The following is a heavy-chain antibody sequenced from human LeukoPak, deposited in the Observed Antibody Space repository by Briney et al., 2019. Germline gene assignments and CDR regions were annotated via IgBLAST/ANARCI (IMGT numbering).Heavy chain of an antibody. D-gene: IGHD3-22*01. CDR3: ARQLSYYDSSGYYTDC. CDR2: IFYSGST. V-gene: IGHV4-39*01. CDR1: GDSTSSSSYY. Sequence: SETLSLTCTVSGDSTSSSSYYWGWIRQPPGKGLEWIGSIFYSGSTYYNPSLKSRVTSSVDTSKNQFSLKLSSVTAADTAVYYCARQLSYYDSSGYYTDCWGQGTLVTVPS. J-gene: IGHJ4*02.